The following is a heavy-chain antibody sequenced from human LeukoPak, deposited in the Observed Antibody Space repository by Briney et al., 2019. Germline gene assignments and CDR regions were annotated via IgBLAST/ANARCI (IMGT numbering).Heavy chain of an antibody. CDR1: GFTVSSNY. D-gene: IGHD2-15*01. J-gene: IGHJ6*02. V-gene: IGHV3-53*01. CDR2: IYSGGST. CDR3: AREVVVVVAATYYYYGMDV. Sequence: GGSLRLSCAASGFTVSSNYMSWVRQAPGKGLEWVSVIYSGGSTYYADSVKGRFTISRDNSKNTLYLQMNSLRAEDTAVYYCAREVVVVVAATYYYYGMDVRGQGTTVTVSS.